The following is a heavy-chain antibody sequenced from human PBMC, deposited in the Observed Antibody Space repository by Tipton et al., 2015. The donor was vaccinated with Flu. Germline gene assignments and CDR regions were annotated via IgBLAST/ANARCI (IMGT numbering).Heavy chain of an antibody. D-gene: IGHD3-10*01. CDR1: GGSFSGYC. V-gene: IGHV4-34*01. CDR2: INHSGSN. Sequence: LRLSCAVYGGSFSGYCCSRIRQPPGKGLEWIGEINHSGSNNYNPSLKSRVTISVDTSKNQFSLKLSSVTAADTAVYYCAREGVVRGGAVDYWGQGTLVTVSS. J-gene: IGHJ4*02. CDR3: AREGVVRGGAVDY.